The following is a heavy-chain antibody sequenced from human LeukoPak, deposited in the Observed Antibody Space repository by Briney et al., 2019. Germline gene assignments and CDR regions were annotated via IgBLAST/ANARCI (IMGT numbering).Heavy chain of an antibody. D-gene: IGHD3-3*01. CDR2: ISAYNGNT. Sequence: ASVKVSCKASGYTFTSYGISWVRQAPGQGLEWMGWISAYNGNTNYAQKLQGRVTMTTDTSTSTAYMELRSLRSDDTAVYYCARESGNYDFWSGYFDMRFDPWGQGTLVTVSS. CDR1: GYTFTSYG. V-gene: IGHV1-18*01. CDR3: ARESGNYDFWSGYFDMRFDP. J-gene: IGHJ5*02.